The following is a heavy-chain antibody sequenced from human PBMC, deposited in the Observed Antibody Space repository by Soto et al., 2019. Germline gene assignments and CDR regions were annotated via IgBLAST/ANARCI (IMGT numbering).Heavy chain of an antibody. CDR2: IDWDDDK. V-gene: IGHV2-70*11. D-gene: IGHD3-9*01. J-gene: IGHJ5*02. Sequence: GSGPTLVNPTQTLTLTCTFSGFSLSTSGMCVSWIRQPPGKALEWLARIDWDDDKYYSTSLKTRLTISKDTSKNQVVLTMTNMDPVDTATYYCARIRYFDWLLSGFDPWGQGTLVTVS. CDR3: ARIRYFDWLLSGFDP. CDR1: GFSLSTSGMC.